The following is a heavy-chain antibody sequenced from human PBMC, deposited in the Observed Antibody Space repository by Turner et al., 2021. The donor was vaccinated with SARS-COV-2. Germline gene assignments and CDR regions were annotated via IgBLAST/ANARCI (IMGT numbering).Heavy chain of an antibody. J-gene: IGHJ3*02. CDR1: GCSVSISTYY. Sequence: QLQLHAFVPGLVYPSETLSLTCTVSGCSVSISTYYWGWIRQPPGKGLEWIGGIYNSGSTNYKASLKSGVTRSGDTSKNQYSLKLSSVTAAETAVYYCERQSEWELLGVLDAFDIWGQGTMVTVSS. CDR2: IYNSGST. CDR3: ERQSEWELLGVLDAFDI. D-gene: IGHD1-26*01. V-gene: IGHV4-39*01.